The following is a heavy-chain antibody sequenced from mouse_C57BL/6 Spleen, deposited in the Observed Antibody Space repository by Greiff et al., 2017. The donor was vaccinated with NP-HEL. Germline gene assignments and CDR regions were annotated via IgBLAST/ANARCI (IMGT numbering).Heavy chain of an antibody. CDR3: ARALTGYYFDY. D-gene: IGHD4-1*01. CDR1: GYTFTSYW. J-gene: IGHJ2*01. Sequence: QVQLKQPGAELVRPGSSVKLSCKASGYTFTSYWMDWVKRRPGQGLEWIGNIYPSDSETHYNQKFKDKATLTVDKSSSTAYMQLSSLTSEDSAVYYCARALTGYYFDYWGQGTTLTVSS. V-gene: IGHV1-61*01. CDR2: IYPSDSET.